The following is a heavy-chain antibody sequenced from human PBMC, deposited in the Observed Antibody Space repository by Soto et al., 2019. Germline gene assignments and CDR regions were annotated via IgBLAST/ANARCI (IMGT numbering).Heavy chain of an antibody. CDR2: ISYDGSNK. V-gene: IGHV3-30*18. J-gene: IGHJ4*02. D-gene: IGHD2-15*01. CDR3: AKETYSGPLDY. Sequence: QVQLVESGGGVVQPSRSLRLSCAASRFTFSSYGMHWVRQAPGKGLEWAEVISYDGSNKYYADSVKGGFNISRDNSKNTLYMQMNSLRAEDTAVYYCAKETYSGPLDYWGQGTLVTVSS. CDR1: RFTFSSYG.